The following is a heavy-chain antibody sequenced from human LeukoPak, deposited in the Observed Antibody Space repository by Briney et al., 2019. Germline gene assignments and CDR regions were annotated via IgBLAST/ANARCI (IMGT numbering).Heavy chain of an antibody. V-gene: IGHV4-34*01. CDR2: IYQTKYT. D-gene: IGHD2-2*02. CDR1: GVAFSGNY. Sequence: SEALSLTCGVRGVAFSGNYSSSLRQSPGKGLEWIGEIYQTKYTTYNPSLKSRVTIWADTSVNQLSLTVTSVTAADTAIYYCSRIRYNPGEDSCYNYWGRGTLVTVSS. CDR3: SRIRYNPGEDSCYNY. J-gene: IGHJ4*02.